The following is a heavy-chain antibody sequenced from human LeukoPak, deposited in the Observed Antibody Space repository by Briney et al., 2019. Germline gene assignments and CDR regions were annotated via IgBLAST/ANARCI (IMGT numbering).Heavy chain of an antibody. CDR3: ARGGKIQLWMNYYYYYMDV. D-gene: IGHD5-18*01. CDR1: GYTFTGYY. CDR2: INPNSGGT. J-gene: IGHJ6*03. Sequence: VASVKVSCKASGYTFTGYYMHWVRQAPGQGLEWMGWINPNSGGTNYAQKFQGRVTMTRDTSISTAYMELSRLRSDDTAVYYCARGGKIQLWMNYYYYYMDVWGKGTTVTISS. V-gene: IGHV1-2*02.